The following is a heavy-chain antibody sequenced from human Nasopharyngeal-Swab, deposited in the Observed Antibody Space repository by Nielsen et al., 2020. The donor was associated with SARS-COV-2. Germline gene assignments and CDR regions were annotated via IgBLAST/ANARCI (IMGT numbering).Heavy chain of an antibody. CDR2: FYYSGIT. Sequence: SETLSLTCTVSGGSISSHYWSWSRQSPGKGLEWIGYFYYSGITNYNPSLKSRVTILIDTSKNQFSLKLNSVTAADTAVYYCAREAVGGLVDSWGQGTLVTVSS. V-gene: IGHV4-59*11. J-gene: IGHJ4*02. CDR3: AREAVGGLVDS. CDR1: GGSISSHY. D-gene: IGHD1-26*01.